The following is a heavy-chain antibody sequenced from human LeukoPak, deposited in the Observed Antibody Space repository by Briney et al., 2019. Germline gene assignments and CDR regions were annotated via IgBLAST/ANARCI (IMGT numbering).Heavy chain of an antibody. CDR1: GYSLGKNYY. V-gene: IGHV4-38-2*01. Sequence: SETLSLTCAVPGYSLGKNYYWGWIRQPPGKGLEWIGRIYGTGSTSYNASLMNLVTMSVDTSKNHFSLKLTSVTAADTAVYYCARYDSRGSASTRFDYWGQVILVTISS. J-gene: IGHJ4*02. D-gene: IGHD3-16*01. CDR3: ARYDSRGSASTRFDY. CDR2: IYGTGST.